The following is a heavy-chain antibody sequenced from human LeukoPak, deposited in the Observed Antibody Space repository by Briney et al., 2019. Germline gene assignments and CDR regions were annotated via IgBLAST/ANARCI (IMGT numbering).Heavy chain of an antibody. Sequence: PGGSLRLSCAASGFTFSSYAMSWVRQAPGKGLEWVSAIGGSGGSTYYADSVKGRFTISRDTSKNTLYLQMNSLRAEDTAVYYCAKASIAARHFDYWGQGTLVTVSS. CDR3: AKASIAARHFDY. J-gene: IGHJ4*02. D-gene: IGHD6-6*01. CDR2: IGGSGGST. CDR1: GFTFSSYA. V-gene: IGHV3-23*01.